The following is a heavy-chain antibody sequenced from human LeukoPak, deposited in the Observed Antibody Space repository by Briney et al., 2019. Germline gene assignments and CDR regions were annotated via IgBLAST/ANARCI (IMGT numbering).Heavy chain of an antibody. J-gene: IGHJ4*02. Sequence: PGGSLRLSCAASGFTFSSYGMHWVRQAPGKGLEWVAVISYDGSNKYYADSVKGRFTISRDNSKNTLYLQMNSLRAEDTAVYYCAKRNSYAFDYWGQGTLVTVSS. V-gene: IGHV3-30*18. D-gene: IGHD5-18*01. CDR2: ISYDGSNK. CDR3: AKRNSYAFDY. CDR1: GFTFSSYG.